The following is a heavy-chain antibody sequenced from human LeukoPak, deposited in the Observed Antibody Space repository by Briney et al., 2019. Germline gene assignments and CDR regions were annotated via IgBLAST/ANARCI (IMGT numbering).Heavy chain of an antibody. D-gene: IGHD1-26*01. CDR3: AKGGKWDVTPFDY. CDR2: TNTDGSYS. Sequence: PGGSLRLSCAASGFTFSYFWMHWFRQTPGKGLVWVSCTNTDGSYSSYADSVKGRFTISRDNSKNTLYLQVNSLRAEDTAVYYCAKGGKWDVTPFDYWGQGTLVTVSS. CDR1: GFTFSYFW. J-gene: IGHJ4*02. V-gene: IGHV3-74*01.